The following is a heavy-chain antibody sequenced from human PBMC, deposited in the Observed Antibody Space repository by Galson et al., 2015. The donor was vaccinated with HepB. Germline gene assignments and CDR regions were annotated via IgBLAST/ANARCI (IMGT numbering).Heavy chain of an antibody. CDR2: IKQDGSEK. V-gene: IGHV3-7*03. Sequence: SLRLSCAASGFTFSSYWMSWVRQAPGKGLEWVANIKQDGSEKYYVDSVKGRFTISRDNAKNSLYLQMNSLRAEDTAVYYCARLEGYYDFWSGYPSYYYGMDVWGQGTTVTVSS. J-gene: IGHJ6*02. D-gene: IGHD3-3*01. CDR1: GFTFSSYW. CDR3: ARLEGYYDFWSGYPSYYYGMDV.